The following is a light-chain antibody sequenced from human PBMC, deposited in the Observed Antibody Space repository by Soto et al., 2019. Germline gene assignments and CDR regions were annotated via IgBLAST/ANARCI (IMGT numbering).Light chain of an antibody. CDR3: AAWDVSLVV. J-gene: IGLJ2*01. CDR1: SSNIGTNT. V-gene: IGLV1-44*01. CDR2: SDN. Sequence: VLTQPPSASGTPGQRVTLSCSGSSSNIGTNTVIWYQQLPGAAPRLLIYSDNQRPSGVPDRFSGSKSGTSASLAISGLQSEDEADYYCAAWDVSLVVFGGGTQLTVL.